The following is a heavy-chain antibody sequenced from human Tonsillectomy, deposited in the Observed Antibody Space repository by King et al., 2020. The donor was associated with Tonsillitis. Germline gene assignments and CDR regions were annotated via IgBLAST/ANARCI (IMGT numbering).Heavy chain of an antibody. Sequence: VQLQESGPGLVKPSGTLSLTCAVSGGSISSSNWWSWVRQPPGKGLEWMGEIYHSGSTNYNPSLKSRVTISVDKSKNQFSLKLSSVTAADTAVYYCARDSLYYDSSGYDGLSYWGQGTLVTVSS. V-gene: IGHV4-4*02. CDR3: ARDSLYYDSSGYDGLSY. CDR1: GGSISSSNW. CDR2: IYHSGST. D-gene: IGHD3-22*01. J-gene: IGHJ4*02.